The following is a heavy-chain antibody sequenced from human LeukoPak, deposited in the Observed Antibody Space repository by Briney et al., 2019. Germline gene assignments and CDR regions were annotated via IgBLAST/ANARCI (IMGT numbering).Heavy chain of an antibody. CDR3: ARLSGSYFDY. D-gene: IGHD1-26*01. Sequence: SETLSLTCTVSGGSISSSSSYWGWIRQPPGKGLEWIGSIYYSGSTNYNSSLKSRVTISVDTSKNQFSQKLSSVTAADTAVYYCARLSGSYFDYWGQGTLVTVSS. J-gene: IGHJ4*02. CDR2: IYYSGST. CDR1: GGSISSSSSY. V-gene: IGHV4-39*01.